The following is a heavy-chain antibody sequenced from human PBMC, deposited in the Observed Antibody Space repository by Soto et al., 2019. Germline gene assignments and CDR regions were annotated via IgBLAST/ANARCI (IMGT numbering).Heavy chain of an antibody. D-gene: IGHD6-13*01. J-gene: IGHJ4*02. CDR3: VRDAGAKLSSS. CDR1: GGTFSSYR. Sequence: ASVKVSCNASGGTFSSYRINWVRPAPGQGLEWVGGLVPIYRTADYAQKFQGRVTITADESARTSYMELRSLKSQDTAVYYCVRDAGAKLSSSWGQGTLVTVSS. CDR2: LVPIYRTA. V-gene: IGHV1-69*13.